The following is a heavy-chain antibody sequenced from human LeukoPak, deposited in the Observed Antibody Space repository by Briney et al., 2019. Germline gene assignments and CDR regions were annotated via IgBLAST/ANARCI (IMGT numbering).Heavy chain of an antibody. D-gene: IGHD2-2*01. V-gene: IGHV4-4*02. Sequence: SGTLSLTCAVSSGSIFRSNWWSWVRQPPGKGLEWIGQIFHSGSTSYSPSLKSRVTISVDKSKDQFSLRLTSVTAADTAVYYCARSPTKRVPEDYWGQGTLVTVSS. J-gene: IGHJ4*02. CDR1: SGSIFRSNW. CDR3: ARSPTKRVPEDY. CDR2: IFHSGST.